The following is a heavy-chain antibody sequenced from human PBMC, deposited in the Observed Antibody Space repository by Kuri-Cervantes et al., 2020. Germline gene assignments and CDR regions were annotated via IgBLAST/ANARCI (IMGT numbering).Heavy chain of an antibody. D-gene: IGHD6-13*01. Sequence: GESLKISCAASGFTFSSYSMNWVRQAPGKGLEWVSSISSSSGYIYYADSVKGRFTISRDNSKNTLYLQMNSLRAEDTAVYYCARDRVDDSSSWYYYYYGMDVWGQGTTITVSS. CDR1: GFTFSSYS. V-gene: IGHV3-21*01. CDR3: ARDRVDDSSSWYYYYYGMDV. J-gene: IGHJ6*02. CDR2: ISSSSGYI.